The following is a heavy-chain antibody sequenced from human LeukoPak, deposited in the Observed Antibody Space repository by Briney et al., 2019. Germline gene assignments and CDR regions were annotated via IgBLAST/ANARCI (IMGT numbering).Heavy chain of an antibody. J-gene: IGHJ4*02. Sequence: PGGSLRLSCAASGFTFSSYGMHWVRQAPGKGLEWVAVISYEGSIKYYADSVKGRFTISRDNSKNTLYLQMNSHRPEDTAVYYCAKYGMTTVTYIDYWGQGTLVTVSS. CDR1: GFTFSSYG. V-gene: IGHV3-30*18. D-gene: IGHD4-17*01. CDR3: AKYGMTTVTYIDY. CDR2: ISYEGSIK.